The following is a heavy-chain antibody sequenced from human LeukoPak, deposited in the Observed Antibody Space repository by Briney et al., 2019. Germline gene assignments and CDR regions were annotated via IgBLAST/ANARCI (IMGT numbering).Heavy chain of an antibody. V-gene: IGHV4-30-2*01. J-gene: IGHJ4*02. CDR2: IYHSGST. Sequence: PSETLSLTCAVSGGSISSGGYSWSWIRQPPGKGLEWIGYIYHSGSTYYNPSLKSRVTISVDRSKNQFSLKLSSVTAADTAVYYCARDSGGLHYWGQGTLVTVSS. CDR1: GGSISSGGYS. D-gene: IGHD1-26*01. CDR3: ARDSGGLHY.